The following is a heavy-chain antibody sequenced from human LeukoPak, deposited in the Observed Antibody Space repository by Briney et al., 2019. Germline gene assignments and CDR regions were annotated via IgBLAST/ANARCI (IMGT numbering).Heavy chain of an antibody. Sequence: GGSLRLSCAASGFTFSSYWMSWVRQAPGKGLEWVANIKKDGSEKYYVDSVKGRFTISRDNAKNSLYLQMNSLRAEDTAVYYCASRQSEGYCSSTSCPDYWGQGTLLTVSS. V-gene: IGHV3-7*01. CDR3: ASRQSEGYCSSTSCPDY. CDR2: IKKDGSEK. CDR1: GFTFSSYW. J-gene: IGHJ4*02. D-gene: IGHD2-2*01.